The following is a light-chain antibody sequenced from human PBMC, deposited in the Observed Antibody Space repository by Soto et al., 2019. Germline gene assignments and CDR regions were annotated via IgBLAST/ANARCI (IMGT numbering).Light chain of an antibody. CDR2: GSS. CDR1: QIVSTTY. V-gene: IGKV3-20*01. J-gene: IGKJ2*01. Sequence: EIVLTQSPGTLSLSPGERATLSCRASQIVSTTYLAWYQQKPGQAPRLLIYGSSSRAPGIPDRFSGSGSGTDCTLTISRLEPEDFAVYYCQQYGSSPMYTFGQGTKLEIK. CDR3: QQYGSSPMYT.